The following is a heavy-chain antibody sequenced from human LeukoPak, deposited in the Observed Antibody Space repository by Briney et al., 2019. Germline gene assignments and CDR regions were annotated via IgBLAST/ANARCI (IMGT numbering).Heavy chain of an antibody. D-gene: IGHD3-22*01. CDR3: ARARDYYDSSGYYWDY. V-gene: IGHV4-59*08. Sequence: KPSETLSLTCSVSGGSISSYYWSWIRQPPGKGLEWIGYIYYSGSTNYNPSLKSRVTISVDTSKNQFSLKLSSVTAADTAVYYCARARDYYDSSGYYWDYWGQGTLVTVSS. J-gene: IGHJ4*02. CDR1: GGSISSYY. CDR2: IYYSGST.